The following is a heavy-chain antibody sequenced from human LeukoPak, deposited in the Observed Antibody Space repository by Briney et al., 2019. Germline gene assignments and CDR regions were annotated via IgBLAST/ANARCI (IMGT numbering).Heavy chain of an antibody. CDR3: AKADSVLPDY. D-gene: IGHD4/OR15-4a*01. CDR2: ISSSGGNT. J-gene: IGHJ4*02. Sequence: PGGSLRLSCAASGFTFSSYSMSWVRQAPGKGLEWVSSISSSGGNTYYADSVKGRFTISRDNSKNTLFLQMNSLRAEDTAVYYCAKADSVLPDYWGQGTLVTVSS. V-gene: IGHV3-23*01. CDR1: GFTFSSYS.